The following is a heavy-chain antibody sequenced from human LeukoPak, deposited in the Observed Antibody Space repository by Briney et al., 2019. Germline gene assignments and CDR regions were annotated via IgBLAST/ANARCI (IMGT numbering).Heavy chain of an antibody. V-gene: IGHV4-59*01. CDR2: IYYSGST. CDR3: AREGGPYRPLDY. Sequence: SETLSLTCTVSGGSIRNYYCSWIRQPPGKGLEWIGYIYYSGSTNYNPSLKSQVTLSVDTSKNQVSLKLNSVTAADTAVYYCAREGGPYRPLDYSGQGTLVTVSS. CDR1: GGSIRNYY. J-gene: IGHJ4*02.